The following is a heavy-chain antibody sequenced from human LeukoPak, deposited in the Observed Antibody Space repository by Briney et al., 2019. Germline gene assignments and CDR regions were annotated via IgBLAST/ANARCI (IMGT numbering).Heavy chain of an antibody. CDR1: GFTFSSYE. D-gene: IGHD2-15*01. CDR2: ISSSGSTI. V-gene: IGHV3-48*03. J-gene: IGHJ6*04. Sequence: GGSLRLSCAASGFTFSSYEMNWVRQAPGEGLEWVSYISSSGSTIYYADSVKGRFTISRDNAKNSLYLQMNSLRAEDTAVYYCATLGYCSGGSCYWYGMDVWGKGTTVTVSS. CDR3: ATLGYCSGGSCYWYGMDV.